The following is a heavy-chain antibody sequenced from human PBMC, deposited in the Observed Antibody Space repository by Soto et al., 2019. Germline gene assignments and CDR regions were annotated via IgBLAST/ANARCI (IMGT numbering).Heavy chain of an antibody. CDR1: GGSISSGGYS. Sequence: SETLSLTCAVSGGSISSGGYSWSWIRQPPGKGPEWIGNIYYSGSTNYNPSLKSRVTISVDTSKNQFSLRLSSVTAAETAVYYCARDLGGWPDYWGQGTLVTV. J-gene: IGHJ4*02. V-gene: IGHV4-61*08. CDR3: ARDLGGWPDY. D-gene: IGHD2-15*01. CDR2: IYYSGST.